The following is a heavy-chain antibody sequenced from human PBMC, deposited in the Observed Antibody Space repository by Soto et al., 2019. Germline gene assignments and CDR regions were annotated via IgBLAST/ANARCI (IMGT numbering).Heavy chain of an antibody. Sequence: SETLSLTCAVSGGSISSGGYSWSWIRQPPGKGLEWIGYIYHSGSTYYNPSLKSRVTISVDRSKNQFSLKLSSVTAADTAVYYCARGGAVTAKRPAFFQHWGQGTLVTVSS. D-gene: IGHD2-21*02. CDR1: GGSISSGGYS. V-gene: IGHV4-30-2*01. J-gene: IGHJ1*01. CDR3: ARGGAVTAKRPAFFQH. CDR2: IYHSGST.